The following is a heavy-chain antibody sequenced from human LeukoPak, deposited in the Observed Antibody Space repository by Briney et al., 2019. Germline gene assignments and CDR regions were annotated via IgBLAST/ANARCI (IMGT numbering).Heavy chain of an antibody. CDR1: GGSISSGSYY. D-gene: IGHD2-8*01. CDR3: ASTNIVLMVYALNNDAFDI. V-gene: IGHV4-61*02. CDR2: IYTSGST. Sequence: SETLSLTCTVSGGSISSGSYYWSWIRQPAGKGLEWIGRIYTSGSTNYNPSLKSRVTISVDTSKNQCSLKLSSVTAADTAVYYCASTNIVLMVYALNNDAFDIWGQGTMVTVSS. J-gene: IGHJ3*02.